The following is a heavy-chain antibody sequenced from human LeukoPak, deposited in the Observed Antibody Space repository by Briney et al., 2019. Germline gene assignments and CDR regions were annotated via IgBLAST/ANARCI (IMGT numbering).Heavy chain of an antibody. Sequence: PSETLSLTCAVYGGSFSGYYWSWIRQPPGKGLEWIGEINHSGSTNYNPSLKSRVTISVDTSKNQFSLKLSSVTAADTAVYYCARRRLNSSWSPRPYNWFDPWGQGTLVTASS. D-gene: IGHD6-13*01. CDR2: INHSGST. V-gene: IGHV4-34*01. CDR3: ARRRLNSSWSPRPYNWFDP. J-gene: IGHJ5*02. CDR1: GGSFSGYY.